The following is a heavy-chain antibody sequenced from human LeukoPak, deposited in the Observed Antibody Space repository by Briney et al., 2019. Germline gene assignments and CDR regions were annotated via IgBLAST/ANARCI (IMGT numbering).Heavy chain of an antibody. D-gene: IGHD4-17*01. V-gene: IGHV1-69*06. J-gene: IGHJ4*02. CDR1: GGTFTIYG. Sequence: SSVKVSCKASGGTFTIYGISLVRHGPGQGLEWMGGIIPIFGTANYAQKFQGRVTITADKSTRTAYMELSSLRSEDTAVYYCTMTTVTTSSDYWGQGTLVTVSS. CDR2: IIPIFGTA. CDR3: TMTTVTTSSDY.